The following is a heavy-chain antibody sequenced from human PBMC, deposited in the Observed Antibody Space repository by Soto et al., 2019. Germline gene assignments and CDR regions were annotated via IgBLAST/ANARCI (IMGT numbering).Heavy chain of an antibody. CDR3: ARDKDRQQIGGHYSYGMDV. V-gene: IGHV1-69*12. CDR2: IMPIFPTP. CDR1: GGTFGNSA. Sequence: QVQLVQSGAEVKKPGSSVTVSCKASGGTFGNSAISWVRQAPGQGLEWMGGIMPIFPTPDYAQKFQGRVTITADESTSTAYMELTSLRSEDTAVYYCARDKDRQQIGGHYSYGMDVWGQGTTVTV. D-gene: IGHD1-1*01. J-gene: IGHJ6*02.